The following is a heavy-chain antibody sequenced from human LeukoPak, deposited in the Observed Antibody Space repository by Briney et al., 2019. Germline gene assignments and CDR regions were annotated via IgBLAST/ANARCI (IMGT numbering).Heavy chain of an antibody. J-gene: IGHJ5*02. Sequence: ASVKVSCKASGYTFTSYYMHWVRQAPGQGLEWMGIINPSGGSTSYVQKFQGRVTMTRDTSTSTVYMELSSLRSEDTAVYYCARDEPGIAVAGIGVSWGQGTLVTVSS. V-gene: IGHV1-46*03. CDR3: ARDEPGIAVAGIGVS. D-gene: IGHD6-19*01. CDR2: INPSGGST. CDR1: GYTFTSYY.